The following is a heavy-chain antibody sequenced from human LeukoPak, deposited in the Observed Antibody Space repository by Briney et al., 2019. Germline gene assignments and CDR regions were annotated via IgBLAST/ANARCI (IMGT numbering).Heavy chain of an antibody. V-gene: IGHV4-39*01. CDR1: GGSISSSGCY. J-gene: IGHJ3*02. Sequence: SETLSLTCTVSGGSISSSGCYWGWVRQPPGKGLEWIGTIYYTGTTYYSPALKSRVTISVDTSKNQVSLRLSSVIAADTAVYYCARHGSATAMVPRAFDIWGQGTMVTVSS. CDR2: IYYTGTT. D-gene: IGHD5-18*01. CDR3: ARHGSATAMVPRAFDI.